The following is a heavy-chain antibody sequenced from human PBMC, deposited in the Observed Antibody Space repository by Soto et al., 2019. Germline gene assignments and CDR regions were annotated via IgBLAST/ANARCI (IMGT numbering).Heavy chain of an antibody. V-gene: IGHV5-51*01. CDR3: ARQLSHICDS. CDR1: GYKFGSAW. J-gene: IGHJ4*02. CDR2: IKPGTSDI. Sequence: ESVKISCKGFGYKFGSAWIGWVRQMPGKGLEWMGIIKPGTSDIRYSPSCRGHVTISADEAVSTAYLQWSSLKASDTAMYYCARQLSHICDSWGQGTLVTVSS. D-gene: IGHD3-3*02.